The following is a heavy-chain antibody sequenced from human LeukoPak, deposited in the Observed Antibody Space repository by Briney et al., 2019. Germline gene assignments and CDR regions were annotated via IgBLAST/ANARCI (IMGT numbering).Heavy chain of an antibody. Sequence: SVKVSCKASGGTFSSYAISWVRQAPGQGLEWMGGIIPIFGTANYAQKFQGRVTITADESTSTAYMELSSLRSEDTAVYYCARRTPPTFWSGYYTGGYFDYWDQGTLVTVSS. CDR3: ARRTPPTFWSGYYTGGYFDY. CDR1: GGTFSSYA. J-gene: IGHJ4*02. CDR2: IIPIFGTA. V-gene: IGHV1-69*13. D-gene: IGHD3-3*01.